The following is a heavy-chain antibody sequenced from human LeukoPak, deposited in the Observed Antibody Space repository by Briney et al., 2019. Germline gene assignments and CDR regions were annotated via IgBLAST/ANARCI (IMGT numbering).Heavy chain of an antibody. V-gene: IGHV1-8*01. Sequence: GASVKVSCKASGYTFTSYDINWVRQATGQGLEWMGWMNPNSGNTGYAQKFQGRVTMTRNTSISTAYMELSSLRSEDTAAYYCARMAPKTYYYYGMDVWGQGTTVTVSS. CDR3: ARMAPKTYYYYGMDV. CDR1: GYTFTSYD. J-gene: IGHJ6*02. CDR2: MNPNSGNT. D-gene: IGHD5-24*01.